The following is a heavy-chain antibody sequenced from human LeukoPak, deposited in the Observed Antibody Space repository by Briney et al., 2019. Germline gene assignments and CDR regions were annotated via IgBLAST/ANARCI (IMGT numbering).Heavy chain of an antibody. Sequence: PSETLSLTCTVSGGSISPYYWSWIRQPPGKELEWIGYIFYSGNTNYNPSLKSRVTLSVDTSEDQFSLKLTSVTAADTAVYYCARHGPYFEILTGYFDSWGQGTLVTVSS. CDR1: GGSISPYY. CDR3: ARHGPYFEILTGYFDS. CDR2: IFYSGNT. V-gene: IGHV4-59*08. D-gene: IGHD3-9*01. J-gene: IGHJ4*02.